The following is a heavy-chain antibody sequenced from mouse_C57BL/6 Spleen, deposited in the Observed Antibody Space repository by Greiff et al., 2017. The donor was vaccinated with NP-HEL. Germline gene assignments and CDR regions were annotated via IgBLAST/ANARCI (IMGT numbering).Heavy chain of an antibody. V-gene: IGHV5-4*01. Sequence: EVQLVESGGGLVKPGGSLKLSCAASGFTFSSYAMSWVRQTPEKRLEWVATISDGGSYTYSLDNVKGRFTISRDNAKNNLYLQMSHLKSEDTAMYYCARDYYGSSKGGFAYWGQGTLVTVSA. D-gene: IGHD1-1*01. CDR1: GFTFSSYA. CDR2: ISDGGSYT. J-gene: IGHJ3*01. CDR3: ARDYYGSSKGGFAY.